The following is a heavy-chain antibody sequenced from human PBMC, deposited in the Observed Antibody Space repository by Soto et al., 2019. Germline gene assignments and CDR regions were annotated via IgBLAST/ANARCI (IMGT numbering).Heavy chain of an antibody. D-gene: IGHD1-1*01. CDR3: ARTGTSHY. V-gene: IGHV3-7*05. Sequence: GGSLRLSCAASGFTFTDYWMTWFRQAPGKGLEWVANIKKDGGEKYYMDSVKGRFTISRDNTNNSLSLQMSSLRAEDTAVYYCARTGTSHYLGQGTLVTVS. CDR2: IKKDGGEK. CDR1: GFTFTDYW. J-gene: IGHJ4*02.